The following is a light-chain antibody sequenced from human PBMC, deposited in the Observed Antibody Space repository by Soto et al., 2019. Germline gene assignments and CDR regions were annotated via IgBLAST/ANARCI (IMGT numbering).Light chain of an antibody. CDR1: NSGSKS. CDR3: QVWDSSSDPHVV. V-gene: IGLV3-21*04. CDR2: YDS. Sequence: SYELTQPPSVSVAPGKTARISCGGNNSGSKSVHWYQQKPGQAPVLVIYYDSDRPSGIPERLSGSNSGNTATLTISRVEAGDEADYYCQVWDSSSDPHVVFGGGTKLTVL. J-gene: IGLJ2*01.